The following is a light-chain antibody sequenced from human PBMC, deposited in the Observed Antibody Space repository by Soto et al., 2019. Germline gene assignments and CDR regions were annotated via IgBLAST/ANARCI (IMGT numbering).Light chain of an antibody. V-gene: IGKV3-20*01. Sequence: EIVLTQSPGTLSLSPGERATLSCRASQSVSSSYLAWYQQKPGQAPRLLIYGASSRATGIPDRFSGSGSGTDFTLTISRLEPEDFAVYYCQQYGSSRTFCQGTKVEI. CDR1: QSVSSSY. J-gene: IGKJ1*01. CDR2: GAS. CDR3: QQYGSSRT.